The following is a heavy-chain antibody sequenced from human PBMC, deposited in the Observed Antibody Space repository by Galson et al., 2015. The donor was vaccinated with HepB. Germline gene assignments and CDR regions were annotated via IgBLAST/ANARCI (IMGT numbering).Heavy chain of an antibody. CDR1: GFTFSSYS. J-gene: IGHJ4*02. Sequence: SLRLSCAASGFTFSSYSMNWVRQAPGKGLEWVSSISSSSSYIYYADSVKGRFTISRDNAKNSLYLQMNSLRAEDTAVYYCAKGNPDTAMPPHNIWGQGTLVTVSS. V-gene: IGHV3-21*01. CDR3: AKGNPDTAMPPHNI. D-gene: IGHD5-18*01. CDR2: ISSSSSYI.